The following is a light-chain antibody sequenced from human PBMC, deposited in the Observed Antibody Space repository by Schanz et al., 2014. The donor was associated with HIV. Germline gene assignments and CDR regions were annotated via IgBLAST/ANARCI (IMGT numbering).Light chain of an antibody. J-gene: IGKJ4*01. Sequence: DIQMTQSPSFVSASVGDRVTITCRASQSISSYLNWYQQKPGQAPKLLIYDASNLETGVPSRFRGSGSGTDFTLTVSSLQPEDFATYYCLQSDTPPLTFGGGTKVEIK. CDR2: DAS. CDR3: LQSDTPPLT. V-gene: IGKV1-39*01. CDR1: QSISSY.